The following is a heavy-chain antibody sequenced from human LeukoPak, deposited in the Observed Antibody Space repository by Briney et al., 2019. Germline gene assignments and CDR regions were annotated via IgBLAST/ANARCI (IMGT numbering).Heavy chain of an antibody. D-gene: IGHD3-10*01. V-gene: IGHV1-69*04. CDR3: ASPYYGSGSYYSDLDAFDI. J-gene: IGHJ3*02. Sequence: GASVKVSCKASGGTFSSYAISWVRQAPGQGLEWMGRIIPILGIADYAQKFQGRVTITADKSTSTAYMELSSLRSEDTAVYYCASPYYGSGSYYSDLDAFDIWGQGTMVTVSS. CDR1: GGTFSSYA. CDR2: IIPILGIA.